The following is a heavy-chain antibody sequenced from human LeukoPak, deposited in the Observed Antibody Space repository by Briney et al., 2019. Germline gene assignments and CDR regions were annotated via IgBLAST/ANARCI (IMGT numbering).Heavy chain of an antibody. J-gene: IGHJ4*02. Sequence: PGGSLRLSCAASGFTFSSYWMSWVRQAPGKGLEWVANIKQDGSEKYYVDSVKGRFTISRDNAKNSLYLQMNSLRAEDTAVYYCARDCGGDCYALDYWGQGTLVTVSS. CDR1: GFTFSSYW. CDR2: IKQDGSEK. V-gene: IGHV3-7*01. D-gene: IGHD2-21*02. CDR3: ARDCGGDCYALDY.